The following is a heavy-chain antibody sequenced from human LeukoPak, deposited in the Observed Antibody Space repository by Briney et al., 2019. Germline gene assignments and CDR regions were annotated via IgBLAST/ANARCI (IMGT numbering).Heavy chain of an antibody. CDR1: GSTFSSYS. CDR3: ARGPSVVPAAITY. D-gene: IGHD2-2*02. V-gene: IGHV3-21*01. J-gene: IGHJ4*02. CDR2: ISSSTSYI. Sequence: GGSLRLSCAASGSTFSSYSMNWVRQAPGKGLEWVSFISSSTSYISYADSVKGRFTISRDNAKSSLWLQMNSLRAEDTAVYYCARGPSVVPAAITYWGQGTLVTVSS.